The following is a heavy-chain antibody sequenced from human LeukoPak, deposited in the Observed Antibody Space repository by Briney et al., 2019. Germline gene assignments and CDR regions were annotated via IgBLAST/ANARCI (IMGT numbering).Heavy chain of an antibody. D-gene: IGHD3-10*01. CDR3: ARGLSMVRGPLDY. Sequence: GGSLRLSCAASGFIFSTYGMHWVRQAPGKGLEWVAVIWYDGSDIYYADSVKGRFTISRDNSKNTLYLQVNSLRAEDTAVYYCARGLSMVRGPLDYWGQGTLVTVSS. J-gene: IGHJ4*02. V-gene: IGHV3-33*01. CDR1: GFIFSTYG. CDR2: IWYDGSDI.